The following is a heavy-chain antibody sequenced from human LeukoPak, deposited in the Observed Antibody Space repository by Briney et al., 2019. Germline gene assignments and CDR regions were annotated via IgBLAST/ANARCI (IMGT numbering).Heavy chain of an antibody. Sequence: PGGSLRLSCAASGFTFSSYWMSWVRQAPGKALEWVANIKQDGSEKYYVDSVKGRFTISRDNAKNSLYLQMNSLRAEDTAVYYCARLKRCTNGVCYYYYYGMDVWGQGTTVTVSS. CDR1: GFTFSSYW. CDR2: IKQDGSEK. V-gene: IGHV3-7*01. J-gene: IGHJ6*02. D-gene: IGHD2-8*01. CDR3: ARLKRCTNGVCYYYYYGMDV.